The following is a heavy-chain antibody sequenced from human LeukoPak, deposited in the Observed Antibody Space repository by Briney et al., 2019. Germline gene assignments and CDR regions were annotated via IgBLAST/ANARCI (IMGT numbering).Heavy chain of an antibody. CDR3: TRVGYIDEGIDY. J-gene: IGHJ4*02. D-gene: IGHD5-24*01. V-gene: IGHV3-30-3*01. CDR2: ISYDGSNK. Sequence: PGGSLRLSCAASGFTFSSYAMHWVRQAPGKGLEWVAVISYDGSNKYYADSVKGRFTISRDNAKNSLYLQMNSLRGEDTAIYYCTRVGYIDEGIDYWGQGTLVTVSS. CDR1: GFTFSSYA.